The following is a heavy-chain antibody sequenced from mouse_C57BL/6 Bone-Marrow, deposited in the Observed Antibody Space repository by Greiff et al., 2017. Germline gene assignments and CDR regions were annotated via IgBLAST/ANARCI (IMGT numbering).Heavy chain of an antibody. Sequence: VQLQQSGAELVMPGASVKLSCKASGYTFTSYWMHWVKQRPGQGLEWIGEIDPSDSYTNYNQKFKGKSTLTVDKSSSTAYMQLSSLTSEDSAVYYCARSYYYGSSYEFSYWGQGTTLTVSS. D-gene: IGHD1-1*01. J-gene: IGHJ2*01. CDR1: GYTFTSYW. V-gene: IGHV1-69*01. CDR3: ARSYYYGSSYEFSY. CDR2: IDPSDSYT.